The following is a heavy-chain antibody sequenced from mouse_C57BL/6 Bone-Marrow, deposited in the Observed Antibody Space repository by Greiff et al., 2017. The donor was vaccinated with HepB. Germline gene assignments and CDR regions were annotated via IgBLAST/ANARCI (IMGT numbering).Heavy chain of an antibody. CDR1: GYTFTSYW. CDR3: TTAYGNFFYAMDY. V-gene: IGHV1-5*01. D-gene: IGHD2-10*02. CDR2: IYPGNSDT. Sequence: EVHLVESGTVLARPGASVKMSCKTSGYTFTSYWMHWVKQRPGQGLEWIGAIYPGNSDTSYNQKFKGKAKLTAVTSASTAYMELSSLTNEDSAVYYCTTAYGNFFYAMDYWGQGTSVTVSS. J-gene: IGHJ4*01.